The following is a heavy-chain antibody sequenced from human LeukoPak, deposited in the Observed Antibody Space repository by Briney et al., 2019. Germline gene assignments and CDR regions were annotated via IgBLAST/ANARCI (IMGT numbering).Heavy chain of an antibody. CDR2: ISSSSSTI. CDR1: GFTFSSYS. Sequence: GGSLRLSCAASGFTFSSYSMNWVRQAPGKGLEWGSYISSSSSTIYYADSVKGRFTTSRDNAKKSLYLQMNSLGDEDTAVYYCAREPSGGTAAAGNRETSYFDYWGQGTLVTVSA. J-gene: IGHJ4*02. CDR3: AREPSGGTAAAGNRETSYFDY. V-gene: IGHV3-48*02. D-gene: IGHD6-13*01.